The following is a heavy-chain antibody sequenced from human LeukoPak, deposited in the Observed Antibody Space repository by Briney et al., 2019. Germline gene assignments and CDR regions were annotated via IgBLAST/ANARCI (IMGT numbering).Heavy chain of an antibody. CDR2: ISGSGGST. J-gene: IGHJ4*02. V-gene: IGHV3-23*01. CDR1: GFTFSSDA. D-gene: IGHD3-22*01. CDR3: ARARDNYDISGCSARDY. Sequence: GGSLSLSCAASGFTFSSDAASWVRQAPGKGLEWVSAISGSGGSTYYADSVKGRFTISRDNSKNTLYLQMNSLRAEDTAVYYCARARDNYDISGCSARDYWGRGNVASVSS.